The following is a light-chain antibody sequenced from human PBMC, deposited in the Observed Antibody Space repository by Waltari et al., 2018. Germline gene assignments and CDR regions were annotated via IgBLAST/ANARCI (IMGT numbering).Light chain of an antibody. Sequence: QLVLTQSPSASASLGASVKLPCTMSSGYSSNIVAWHQQQPETGPRYLMKINSDGSQNKGDEIPDSFSGSSAGAGRYLTISSVQAEDEADYYWQTGGHGSWVFGGGTTLTVL. V-gene: IGLV4-69*01. CDR1: SGYSSNI. CDR3: QTGGHGSWV. J-gene: IGLJ3*02. CDR2: INSDGSQ.